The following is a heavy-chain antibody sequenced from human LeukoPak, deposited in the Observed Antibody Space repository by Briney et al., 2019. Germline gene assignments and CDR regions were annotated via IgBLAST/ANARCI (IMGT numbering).Heavy chain of an antibody. D-gene: IGHD2-8*01. V-gene: IGHV2-5*02. CDR2: IYWDDDK. CDR1: GFSLSTSGVG. J-gene: IGHJ4*02. Sequence: SGPTLVNPTQTLTLTCTFSGFSLSTSGVGVGWIRQPPGKALEWLALIYWDDDKYYSPPLKSRLTITKDTSKNQVVLTMTKMDPVDTATYYCAHRNVLRDFDYWGQGTLVTVSS. CDR3: AHRNVLRDFDY.